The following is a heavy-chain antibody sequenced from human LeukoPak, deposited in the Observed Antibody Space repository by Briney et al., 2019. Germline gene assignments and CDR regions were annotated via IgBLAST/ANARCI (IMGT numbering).Heavy chain of an antibody. CDR2: RSDGRADT. CDR3: AKDSGSFDY. V-gene: IGHV3-23*01. CDR1: GFTLSSYA. D-gene: IGHD1-26*01. J-gene: IGHJ4*02. Sequence: GGSLRLSCVASGFTLSSYAMAWALQAPGKGLEWISARSDGRADTFYADVVRGRFTVSRDNAKNTLYLQMNSLRAEDTAVYYCAKDSGSFDYWGQGTLCTVSS.